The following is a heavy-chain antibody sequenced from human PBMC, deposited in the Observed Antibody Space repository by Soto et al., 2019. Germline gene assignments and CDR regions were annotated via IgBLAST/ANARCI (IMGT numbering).Heavy chain of an antibody. J-gene: IGHJ6*02. CDR3: ARDSVIAARTYYYGMDV. D-gene: IGHD6-6*01. Sequence: GASVKVSCKASGGTFSSYAISWVRQAPGQGLEWMGGIIPIFGTANYAQKFQGRVTITADKSTSTAYMELSSLRSEDTAVYYCARDSVIAARTYYYGMDVWGQGTTVTVSS. V-gene: IGHV1-69*06. CDR1: GGTFSSYA. CDR2: IIPIFGTA.